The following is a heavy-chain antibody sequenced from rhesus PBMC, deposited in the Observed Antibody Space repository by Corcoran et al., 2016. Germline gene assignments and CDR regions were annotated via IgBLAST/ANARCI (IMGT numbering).Heavy chain of an antibody. CDR3: ARNAVATLGDY. V-gene: IGHV4-127*01. D-gene: IGHD2-21*01. Sequence: QVQLQESGPGLVKPSETLSLTCAVSGGSISSAYGWSWFRQPPGKGLEWIGHIDGSIGTTNDKPTLKSRVTNAKDTSKNQFSLKLSSVTAADTAVYYCARNAVATLGDYWGQGVLVTVSS. J-gene: IGHJ4*01. CDR2: IDGSIGTT. CDR1: GGSISSAYG.